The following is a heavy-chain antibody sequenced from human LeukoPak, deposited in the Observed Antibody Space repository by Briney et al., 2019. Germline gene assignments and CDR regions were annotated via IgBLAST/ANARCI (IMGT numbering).Heavy chain of an antibody. D-gene: IGHD2-8*01. V-gene: IGHV3-33*01. J-gene: IGHJ4*02. CDR3: ARVGGYCTNGVCYKEDYFDY. CDR1: GFTFSSYG. CDR2: IWYDGSNK. Sequence: SXRLSXXXXGFTFSSYGMHWVRQAPGKGLEWVAVIWYDGSNKYYADSVKGRFTISRDNSKNTLYLQMNSLRAEDTAVYYCARVGGYCTNGVCYKEDYFDYWGQGTLVTVSS.